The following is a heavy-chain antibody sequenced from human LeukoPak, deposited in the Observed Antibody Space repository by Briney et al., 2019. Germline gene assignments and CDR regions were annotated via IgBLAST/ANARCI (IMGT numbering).Heavy chain of an antibody. J-gene: IGHJ3*02. Sequence: SVKVSCKASGGTFSSYAISWVRQAPGQGLEWMGGIIPIFGTASYAQKFQGRVTITADKSTSTAYMELSSLRSEDTAVYYCARVERITMIVVVTNDAFDIWGQGTMVTVSS. CDR3: ARVERITMIVVVTNDAFDI. CDR2: IIPIFGTA. D-gene: IGHD3-22*01. V-gene: IGHV1-69*06. CDR1: GGTFSSYA.